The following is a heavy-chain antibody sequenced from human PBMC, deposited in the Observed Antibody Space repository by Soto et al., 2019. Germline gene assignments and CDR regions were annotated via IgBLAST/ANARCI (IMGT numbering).Heavy chain of an antibody. Sequence: EVQLVESGGGVVQPGGSLKLSCAASGFSFSGSVMHWVRQASGKGLEWVGGIRSKTQNHATAYAASGEGRFTISRDDSTNTAYVQMNRLKTEDTVVYYCTRQGRGQGRDYLHKTVDSASIAQWGQGTLVTAS. D-gene: IGHD2-21*01. CDR2: IRSKTQNHAT. V-gene: IGHV3-73*02. J-gene: IGHJ4*02. CDR3: TRQGRGQGRDYLHKTVDSASIAQ. CDR1: GFSFSGSV.